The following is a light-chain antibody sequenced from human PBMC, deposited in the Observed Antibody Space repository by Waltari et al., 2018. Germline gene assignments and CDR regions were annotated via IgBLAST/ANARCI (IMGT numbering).Light chain of an antibody. J-gene: IGLJ1*01. CDR3: CSYAGSSTYV. CDR2: EVS. CDR1: SSSVGSYTL. Sequence: QSALTQPASVSGSPGQPITISCTGTSSSVGSYTLVTWYQQHPGKAPKLMIYEVSKRPSGVSNRFSGSKSGNTASLTISGLQAEDEADYYCCSYAGSSTYVFGTGTKVTVL. V-gene: IGLV2-23*02.